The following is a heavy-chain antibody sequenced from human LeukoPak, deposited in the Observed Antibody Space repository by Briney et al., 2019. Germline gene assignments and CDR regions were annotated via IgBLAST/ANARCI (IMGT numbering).Heavy chain of an antibody. CDR1: GFTFSSYA. J-gene: IGHJ4*02. Sequence: GGSLRLSCAASGFTFSSYAMNWVRQAPGKGLEWVSTISGSGGTTYHADSVKGRFTISRDNSKNTLYLQMNSLRAEDTAVYYCALITGTTLDYWGQGTLVTVSS. CDR2: ISGSGGTT. D-gene: IGHD1-7*01. CDR3: ALITGTTLDY. V-gene: IGHV3-23*01.